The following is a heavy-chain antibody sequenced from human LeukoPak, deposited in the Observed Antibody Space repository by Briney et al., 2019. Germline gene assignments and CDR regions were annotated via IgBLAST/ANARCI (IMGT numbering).Heavy chain of an antibody. V-gene: IGHV4-30-2*01. Sequence: PSQTLSLTCTVSGGSISSGGYYWSWIRQPPGKGLEWIGEINHSGSTNYNPSLKSRVTISVDTSKNQFSLKLSSVTAADTAVYYCARGFWYSGVIFDYWGQGTLVTVSS. CDR1: GGSISSGGYY. CDR2: INHSGST. CDR3: ARGFWYSGVIFDY. D-gene: IGHD1-26*01. J-gene: IGHJ4*02.